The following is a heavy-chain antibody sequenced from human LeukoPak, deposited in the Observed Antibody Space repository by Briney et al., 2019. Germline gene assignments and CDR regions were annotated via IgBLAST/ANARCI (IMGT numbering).Heavy chain of an antibody. Sequence: GASVKVSCKASGGTFSSYAISWVRQAPGQGLEWMGAIIPIFGTANYAQKFQGRVTITTDESTSTAYMELSSLRSEDTAVYYCATPSIAARYYYYYYMDVWGKGTTVTVSS. D-gene: IGHD6-6*01. J-gene: IGHJ6*03. CDR2: IIPIFGTA. CDR3: ATPSIAARYYYYYYMDV. CDR1: GGTFSSYA. V-gene: IGHV1-69*05.